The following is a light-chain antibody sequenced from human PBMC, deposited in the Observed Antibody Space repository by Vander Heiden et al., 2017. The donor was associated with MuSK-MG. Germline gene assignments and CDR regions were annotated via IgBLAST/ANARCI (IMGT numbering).Light chain of an antibody. Sequence: QSALPQPAAVSGSPGQSNTISCTGTSSDVGGYNYVSWYQQHPGKAPKLMIYDVSNRPSGVSNRFSGSKSGNTASPTISGLQAEDEAYYYCTSYTSSSSVVFGGGTKLTVL. J-gene: IGLJ2*01. V-gene: IGLV2-14*01. CDR2: DVS. CDR1: SSDVGGYNY. CDR3: TSYTSSSSVV.